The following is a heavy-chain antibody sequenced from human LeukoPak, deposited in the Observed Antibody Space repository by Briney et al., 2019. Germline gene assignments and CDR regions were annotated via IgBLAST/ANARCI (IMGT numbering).Heavy chain of an antibody. J-gene: IGHJ5*02. CDR2: IYSGGST. CDR3: ARWSCYYRIDP. V-gene: IGHV3-66*02. D-gene: IGHD3-3*01. Sequence: GGSLRLSCAASGFTVSSNYMSWVRQAPGKGLEWVSVIYSGGSTYYADSVKGRFTISRDNSKNTLYLQMNSLRAEDTAVYYCARWSCYYRIDPWGQGTLVTVSS. CDR1: GFTVSSNY.